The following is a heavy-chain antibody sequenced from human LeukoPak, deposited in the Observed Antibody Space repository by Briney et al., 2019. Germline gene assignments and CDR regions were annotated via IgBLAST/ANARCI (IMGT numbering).Heavy chain of an antibody. CDR2: IKQDGSEY. V-gene: IGHV3-7*03. J-gene: IGHJ3*01. CDR1: GFNFSRYW. CDR3: AKSNLWDGDLYDAYDV. Sequence: GGSLRLSCAASGFNFSRYWMSWVRQAPGKGLEWVANIKQDGSEYYYVGSVKGRFIISRDNAKSSLYLQMNSLRVEDTAVYYCAKSNLWDGDLYDAYDVWGQGAMVTVSS. D-gene: IGHD3-16*01.